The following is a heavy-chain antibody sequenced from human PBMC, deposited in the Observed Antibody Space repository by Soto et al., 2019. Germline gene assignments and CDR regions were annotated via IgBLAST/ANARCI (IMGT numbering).Heavy chain of an antibody. Sequence: GESLKISCEGSTYSFTSYWLGWVRQMPGKGLEWMGIIYPGDSDTKYSPSFQGQVTISADKSISTAYLQWSTLKASDTAIYYCARGLMYGMDVWGQGTTVTVSS. D-gene: IGHD2-8*01. CDR2: IYPGDSDT. CDR3: ARGLMYGMDV. CDR1: TYSFTSYW. J-gene: IGHJ6*02. V-gene: IGHV5-51*01.